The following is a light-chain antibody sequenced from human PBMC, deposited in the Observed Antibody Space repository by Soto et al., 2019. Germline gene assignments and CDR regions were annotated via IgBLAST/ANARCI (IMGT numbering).Light chain of an antibody. CDR2: GAS. J-gene: IGKJ1*01. Sequence: ENVLTQSPGTLSLSPGERATLSCRASQSVTTSYLAWYQRKPGQAPRLLIYGASSRATGIPNRFSGSGSGTDFPLTISRLEPEDCSVYYCQHYGSSPRFGQGTKVEIK. CDR3: QHYGSSPR. CDR1: QSVTTSY. V-gene: IGKV3-20*01.